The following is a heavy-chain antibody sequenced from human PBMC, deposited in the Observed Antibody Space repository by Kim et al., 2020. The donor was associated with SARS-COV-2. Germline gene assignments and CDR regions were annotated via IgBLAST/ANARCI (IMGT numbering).Heavy chain of an antibody. D-gene: IGHD2-15*01. CDR2: IYYSGST. J-gene: IGHJ6*02. CDR3: ARGPFSGRYQLYYYYGMDV. V-gene: IGHV4-59*13. Sequence: SETLSLTCTVSGGSISSYYWSWIRQPPGKGLEWIGYIYYSGSTNYNPSLKSRVTISVDTSKNQFSLKLSSVTAADTAVYYCARGPFSGRYQLYYYYGMDVWGQGTTVTVSS. CDR1: GGSISSYY.